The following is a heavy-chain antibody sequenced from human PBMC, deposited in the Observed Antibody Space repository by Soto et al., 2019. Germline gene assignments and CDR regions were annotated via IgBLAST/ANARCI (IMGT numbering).Heavy chain of an antibody. CDR2: IKQDGSEK. CDR3: ARDFGYDFWSGDYYYGMDV. D-gene: IGHD3-3*01. CDR1: GFTFSSYW. Sequence: PGGSLRLSCAASGFTFSSYWMSWVRQAPGKGLEWVANIKQDGSEKYYVDSVKGRFTISRDNAKNSLYLQMNSLRAEDTAVYYCARDFGYDFWSGDYYYGMDVWGQGTTVTVSS. V-gene: IGHV3-7*05. J-gene: IGHJ6*02.